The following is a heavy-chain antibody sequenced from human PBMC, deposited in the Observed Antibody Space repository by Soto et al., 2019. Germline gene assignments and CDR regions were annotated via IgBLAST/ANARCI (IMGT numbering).Heavy chain of an antibody. CDR3: ARGGDVLLWFGELSFFDY. D-gene: IGHD3-10*01. J-gene: IGHJ4*02. CDR2: MNPNSGNT. Sequence: ASGKVSCKASGYTFTSYDINWVRQATGQGREWMGWMNPNSGNTGYAQKFQGRVTMTRNTAINTAYMELSSLISEDTAVYYCARGGDVLLWFGELSFFDYWGQGTLVTVSS. CDR1: GYTFTSYD. V-gene: IGHV1-8*01.